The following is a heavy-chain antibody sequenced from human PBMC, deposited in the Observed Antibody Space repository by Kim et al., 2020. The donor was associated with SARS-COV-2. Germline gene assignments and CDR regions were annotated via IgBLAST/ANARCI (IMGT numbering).Heavy chain of an antibody. D-gene: IGHD6-13*01. Sequence: SVKVSCKASGGTFSSYAISWVRQAPGQGLEWMGGIIPIFGTANYAQKFQGRVTITADESTSTAYMELSSLRSEDTAVYYCARVGGHQLDRAGDYWGQGTLVTVSS. CDR3: ARVGGHQLDRAGDY. CDR1: GGTFSSYA. V-gene: IGHV1-69*13. J-gene: IGHJ4*02. CDR2: IIPIFGTA.